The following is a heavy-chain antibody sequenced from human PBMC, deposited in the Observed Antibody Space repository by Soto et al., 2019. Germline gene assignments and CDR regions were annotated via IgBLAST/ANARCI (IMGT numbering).Heavy chain of an antibody. D-gene: IGHD3-22*01. CDR3: AKVTESYDDSSGYTSGFFDS. CDR2: IWLDGSNQ. CDR1: GFTFRKYG. J-gene: IGHJ4*02. V-gene: IGHV3-30*02. Sequence: GGSLRLSCRASGFTFRKYGMHWVRQAPGKGLEWVAIIWLDGSNQYYADSVKGRFTISRDNSRNTVYLQMNSLSAEDTAVYYCAKVTESYDDSSGYTSGFFDSWGQGTLVTVSS.